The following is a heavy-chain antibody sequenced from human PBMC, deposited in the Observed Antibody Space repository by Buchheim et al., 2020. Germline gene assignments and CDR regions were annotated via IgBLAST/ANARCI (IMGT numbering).Heavy chain of an antibody. CDR2: INSDGSST. V-gene: IGHV3-74*01. CDR1: GFTFSSYW. J-gene: IGHJ6*02. D-gene: IGHD3-3*01. CDR3: AREPSHYDFWSGYYPYYYYYGRDV. Sequence: EVQLVESGGGLVQPGGSLRLSCAASGFTFSSYWMHWVRQAPGKGLVWVSRINSDGSSTSYADSVKGRFTISRDNAKNTLYLQMNRLRAEDTAVYYCAREPSHYDFWSGYYPYYYYYGRDVWGQGTT.